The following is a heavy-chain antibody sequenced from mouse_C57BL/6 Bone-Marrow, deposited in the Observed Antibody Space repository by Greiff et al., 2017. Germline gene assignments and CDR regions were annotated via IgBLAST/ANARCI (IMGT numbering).Heavy chain of an antibody. CDR1: GFTFSDYG. CDR2: ISNLAYSI. Sequence: DVKLVESGGGLVQPGGSLKLSCAASGFTFSDYGMAWVRQAPRKGPEWVAFISNLAYSIYYADTVTGRFTISRENAKNTLYLEMSSLRSEDTAMYYCARLVYDGYYGFAYWGQGTLVTVSA. J-gene: IGHJ3*01. CDR3: ARLVYDGYYGFAY. V-gene: IGHV5-15*01. D-gene: IGHD2-3*01.